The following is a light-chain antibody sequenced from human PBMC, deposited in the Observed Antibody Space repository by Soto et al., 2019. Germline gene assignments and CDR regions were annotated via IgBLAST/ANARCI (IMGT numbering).Light chain of an antibody. J-gene: IGLJ1*01. V-gene: IGLV2-14*01. CDR1: SSDVGGYNY. Sequence: QSVLTQPASVSGSPGQSITISCTGTSSDVGGYNYVSWYRQHPGRAPKLMIYDVSNRPSGVSNRFSGSKSGNTASLTISGLQAEAEADYYCGSYKRSSAYVSGPGTKV. CDR3: GSYKRSSAYV. CDR2: DVS.